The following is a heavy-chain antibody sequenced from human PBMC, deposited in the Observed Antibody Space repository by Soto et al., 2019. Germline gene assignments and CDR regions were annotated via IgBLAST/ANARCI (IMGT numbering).Heavy chain of an antibody. CDR2: ISYDGSNK. J-gene: IGHJ4*02. D-gene: IGHD6-19*01. CDR3: AKDGNQWLANEFDY. V-gene: IGHV3-30*18. Sequence: GGSLRLSCAASGFTFSSYGMHWVRQAPGKGLEWVAVISYDGSNKYYADSVKGRFTISRDNSKNTLYLQMNSLRAEDTAVYYCAKDGNQWLANEFDYWGQGTLVTVSS. CDR1: GFTFSSYG.